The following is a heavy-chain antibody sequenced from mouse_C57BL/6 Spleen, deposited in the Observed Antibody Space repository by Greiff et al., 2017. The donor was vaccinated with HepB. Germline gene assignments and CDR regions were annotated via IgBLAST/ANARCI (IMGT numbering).Heavy chain of an antibody. CDR3: VFCITTVVHFDY. D-gene: IGHD1-1*01. Sequence: VQLQQSAAELVKPGASVKISCKVSGYTFTDHTIHWMKQRPEQGLEWIGYIYPRDGSTKYNEKFKGKATLTADKSSSTAYMQLNSLPSEDSAVYFVVFCITTVVHFDYWVQGTTLTVSS. V-gene: IGHV1-78*01. J-gene: IGHJ2*01. CDR1: GYTFTDHT. CDR2: IYPRDGST.